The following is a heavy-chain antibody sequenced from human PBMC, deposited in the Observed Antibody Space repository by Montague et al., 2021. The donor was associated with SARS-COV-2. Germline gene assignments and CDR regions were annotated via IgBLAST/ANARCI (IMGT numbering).Heavy chain of an antibody. CDR2: IYYGGST. CDR1: GGSISTYYY. Sequence: SETLSLTCTVSGGSISTYYYWGWIRQPPWKGLEWIGSIYYGGSTXXNPXXXSRVTISVDTSMNHFSLKLSSVTAADTAVYYCARDQGVYCSGGSCYNFDYWGQGTLVTVSS. D-gene: IGHD2-15*01. V-gene: IGHV4-39*02. CDR3: ARDQGVYCSGGSCYNFDY. J-gene: IGHJ4*02.